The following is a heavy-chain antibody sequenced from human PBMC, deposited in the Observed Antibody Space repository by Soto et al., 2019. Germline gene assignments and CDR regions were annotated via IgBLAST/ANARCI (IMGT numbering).Heavy chain of an antibody. J-gene: IGHJ4*02. CDR2: ISSSGSTI. CDR1: GFTFSSYE. Sequence: EVQLVESGGGLVQPGGSLRLSCAASGFTFSSYEMNWVRQAPGKGLEWVSYISSSGSTIYYADSVKGRFTISSDNAKNSLYLQMNSLRAEDTAVYYCAVVPAVTPFDYWGQGTLVTVSS. CDR3: AVVPAVTPFDY. D-gene: IGHD2-2*02. V-gene: IGHV3-48*03.